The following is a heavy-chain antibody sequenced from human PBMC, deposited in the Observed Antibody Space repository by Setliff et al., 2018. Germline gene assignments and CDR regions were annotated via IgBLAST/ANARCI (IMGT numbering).Heavy chain of an antibody. V-gene: IGHV1-8*02. CDR3: ARGQGTYYYDSSGYYYVRGWFDP. Sequence: ASVKVSCKASGYTFTSYDINWVRQATGQGLEWMGWMNPNSGNTGYAQKFQGRVTMTRNTSISTAYMELSSLRSEDTAVYYCARGQGTYYYDSSGYYYVRGWFDPWGQGTLVTVS. J-gene: IGHJ5*02. CDR2: MNPNSGNT. D-gene: IGHD3-22*01. CDR1: GYTFTSYD.